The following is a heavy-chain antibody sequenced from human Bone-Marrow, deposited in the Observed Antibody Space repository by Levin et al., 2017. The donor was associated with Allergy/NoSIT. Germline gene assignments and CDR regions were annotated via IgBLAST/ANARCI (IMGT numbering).Heavy chain of an antibody. CDR3: ARGYSSSWLDY. J-gene: IGHJ4*02. D-gene: IGHD6-13*01. CDR2: IYHSGST. CDR1: GVSISNSHW. V-gene: IGHV4-4*02. Sequence: SQTLSLTCAVSGVSISNSHWWTWVRQPPGKGLEWIGEIYHSGSTNYNPSLKSRVTISVDKSKNQFSLKLSSVTAADTAVYYCARGYSSSWLDYWGQGTLVTVSS.